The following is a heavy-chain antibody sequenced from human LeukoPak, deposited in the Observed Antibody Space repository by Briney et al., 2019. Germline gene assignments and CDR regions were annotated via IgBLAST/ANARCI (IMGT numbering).Heavy chain of an antibody. CDR3: ARGLKYSSSWSNWFDP. Sequence: ASVKVSCKASGYTFTGYYMHWVRQAPGQGLEWMGWINPNSGGTNYAQKFQGRVTMTRYTSISTAYMELSRLRSDDTAVYYCARGLKYSSSWSNWFDPWGQGTLVTVSS. J-gene: IGHJ5*02. D-gene: IGHD6-13*01. CDR1: GYTFTGYY. V-gene: IGHV1-2*02. CDR2: INPNSGGT.